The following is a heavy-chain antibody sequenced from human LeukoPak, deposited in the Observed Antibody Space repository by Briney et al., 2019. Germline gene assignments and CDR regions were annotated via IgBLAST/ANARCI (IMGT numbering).Heavy chain of an antibody. D-gene: IGHD3-10*01. J-gene: IGHJ4*02. CDR2: MNPNSGNT. CDR1: GYTFTSYD. Sequence: ASVKVSCKASGYTFTSYDINWVRQATGQGLEWMGWMNPNSGNTGYAQKFQGRVTMTRNTSISTAYMELSRLRSDDTAVYYCARDYYGSEYYFDYWGQGTPVTVSS. CDR3: ARDYYGSEYYFDY. V-gene: IGHV1-8*01.